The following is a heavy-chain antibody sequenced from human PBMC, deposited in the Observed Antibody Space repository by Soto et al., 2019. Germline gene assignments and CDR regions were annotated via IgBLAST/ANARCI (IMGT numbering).Heavy chain of an antibody. Sequence: QVQLVQSGAEVRKPGSSVQVSCKASGGTLYTYTFSWVRQAPGQGLEWMGSITPIYPTTNYAEKFQGRLTVTADGSTSTAYMELSSLTSDDTAVYYCARIPRYSFPTSDDLDSWGQGTLVTVSS. J-gene: IGHJ4*02. CDR3: ARIPRYSFPTSDDLDS. CDR1: GGTLYTYT. V-gene: IGHV1-69*15. D-gene: IGHD5-18*01. CDR2: ITPIYPTT.